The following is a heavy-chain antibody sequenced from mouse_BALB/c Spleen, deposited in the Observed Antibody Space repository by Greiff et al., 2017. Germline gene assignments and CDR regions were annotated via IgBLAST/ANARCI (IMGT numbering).Heavy chain of an antibody. D-gene: IGHD2-10*02. CDR2: ISSDGGST. CDR1: EYEFPSHD. Sequence: EVMLVESGGGLVQPGESLKLSCESYEYEFPSHDMPWVRKAPEKRLELVAAISSDGGSTYYPDTMERRFIISRDNTKKTLYLQMSSLRSEDTALYYCARHGVWSGGAMDYWGQGTSVTVSS. CDR3: ARHGVWSGGAMDY. J-gene: IGHJ4*01. V-gene: IGHV5-2*01.